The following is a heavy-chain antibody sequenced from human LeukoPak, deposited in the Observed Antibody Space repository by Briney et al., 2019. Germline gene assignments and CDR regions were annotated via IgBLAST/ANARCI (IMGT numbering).Heavy chain of an antibody. V-gene: IGHV3-53*05. CDR1: GFTVSSNY. CDR3: ASWSSSWYPFDY. Sequence: GGSLRLSCAASGFTVSSNYMSWVHQAPGKGLEWVSVIYSGGSTYYADSVKGRFTISRDNSKNTLYLQMNSLRAEDTAVYYCASWSSSWYPFDYWGQGTLVTVSS. CDR2: IYSGGST. J-gene: IGHJ4*02. D-gene: IGHD6-13*01.